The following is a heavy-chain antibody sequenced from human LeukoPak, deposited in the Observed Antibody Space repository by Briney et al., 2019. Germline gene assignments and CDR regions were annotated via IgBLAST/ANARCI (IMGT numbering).Heavy chain of an antibody. CDR3: ATAYSSSSGYYYYGMDV. CDR1: RFTFSSYG. V-gene: IGHV3-30*03. Sequence: GGSLRLSCAASRFTFSSYGMHWVRQAPGKGLERGAVISYDGSNKYYADSVKGRFTISRDNSKNTLYLQMNSLRAEDTAVYYCATAYSSSSGYYYYGMDVWGQGTTVTVSS. J-gene: IGHJ6*02. CDR2: ISYDGSNK. D-gene: IGHD6-6*01.